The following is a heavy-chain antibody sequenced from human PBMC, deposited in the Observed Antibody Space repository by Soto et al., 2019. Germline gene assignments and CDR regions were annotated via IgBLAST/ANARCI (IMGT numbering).Heavy chain of an antibody. Sequence: SETLSLTCTVSGGSISSGDYYWSWIRQPPGKGLEWIGYIYYSGSTYYNPSLKSRVTISVDTSKNQFSLKLSSVTAADTAVYYCAREAFDSSGFLFDYWGQGTLVTVSS. J-gene: IGHJ4*02. CDR2: IYYSGST. CDR3: AREAFDSSGFLFDY. V-gene: IGHV4-30-4*01. D-gene: IGHD3-22*01. CDR1: GGSISSGDYY.